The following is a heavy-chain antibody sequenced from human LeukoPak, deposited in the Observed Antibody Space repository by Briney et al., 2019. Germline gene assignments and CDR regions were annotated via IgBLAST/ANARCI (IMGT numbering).Heavy chain of an antibody. CDR1: GGSISSSY. CDR3: ATWGIAVAGTFDY. V-gene: IGHV4-59*08. Sequence: SETLSLTCTVSGGSISSSYWSWIRQPPGKGLEWIGYIYYSGSTNNNPSFKSRVAISVDTSKNQFSLKLSSVTAADTAVYYCATWGIAVAGTFDYWGQGTLVTVSS. CDR2: IYYSGST. D-gene: IGHD6-19*01. J-gene: IGHJ4*02.